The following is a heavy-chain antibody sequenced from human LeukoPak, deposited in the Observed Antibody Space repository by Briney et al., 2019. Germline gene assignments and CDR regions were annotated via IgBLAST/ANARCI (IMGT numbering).Heavy chain of an antibody. CDR2: ISSRSRTI. CDR1: GFTFSSYS. J-gene: IGHJ6*03. CDR3: AKDQYDILTGYGPYYYYMDV. Sequence: QAGGSLRLSCAASGFTFSSYSMNWVRQAPGKGLEWVSYISSRSRTIYYADSVKGRFTISRDNSKNTLYLQMNSLRAEDTAVYYCAKDQYDILTGYGPYYYYMDVWGKGTTVTISS. D-gene: IGHD3-9*01. V-gene: IGHV3-48*01.